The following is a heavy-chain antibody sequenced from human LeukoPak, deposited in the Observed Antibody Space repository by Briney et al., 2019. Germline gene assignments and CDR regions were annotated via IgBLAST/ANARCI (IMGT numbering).Heavy chain of an antibody. CDR1: GFTFSSYS. Sequence: AGGSLRLSCAASGFTFSSYSMNWVRQAPGKGLEWVAVIWYDGSNKYYADSVKGRFTISRDNSKNTLYLQMNSLRAEDTAVYYCARDLRITMIGGLPDYWGQGTLVTVSS. V-gene: IGHV3-33*08. CDR3: ARDLRITMIGGLPDY. CDR2: IWYDGSNK. J-gene: IGHJ4*02. D-gene: IGHD3-22*01.